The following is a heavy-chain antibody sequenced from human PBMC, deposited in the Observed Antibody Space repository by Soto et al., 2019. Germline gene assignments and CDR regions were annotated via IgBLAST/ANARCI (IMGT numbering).Heavy chain of an antibody. CDR3: AKDLRGNYPYYFDY. D-gene: IGHD1-26*01. CDR2: ISGSGGST. CDR1: GFTFSSYA. V-gene: IGHV3-23*01. Sequence: LRLSCAASGFTFSSYAMSWVRQAPGKGLEWVSAISGSGGSTYYADSVKGRFTISRDNSKNTLYLQMNSLKAEDTAVYYCAKDLRGNYPYYFDYWGQGTLVTVSS. J-gene: IGHJ4*02.